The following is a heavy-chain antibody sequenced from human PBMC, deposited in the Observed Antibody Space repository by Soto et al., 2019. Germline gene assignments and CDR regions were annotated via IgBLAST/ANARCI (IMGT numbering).Heavy chain of an antibody. J-gene: IGHJ3*02. CDR3: ARANELAYCGGDCYADAFDI. V-gene: IGHV4-59*01. Sequence: PSETLSLTCTVSGGSISSYYWSWIRQPPGKGLEWIGYIYYSGSTNYNPSLKSRVTISVDTSKNQFSLKLSSVTAADTAVYYCARANELAYCGGDCYADAFDIWGRGTMVTVSS. CDR2: IYYSGST. D-gene: IGHD2-21*02. CDR1: GGSISSYY.